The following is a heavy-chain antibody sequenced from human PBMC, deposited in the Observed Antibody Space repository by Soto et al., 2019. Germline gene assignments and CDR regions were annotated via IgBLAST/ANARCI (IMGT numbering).Heavy chain of an antibody. CDR1: GFTFSSYA. D-gene: IGHD3-22*01. CDR3: AKDYYDSSGTPDTVDY. CDR2: ISGSGGST. Sequence: GGSLRLSCAASGFTFSSYAMSWVRQAPGKGLEWVSAISGSGGSTYYADSVKGRFTISRDNSKNTLYLQMNSLRAEDTAVYYCAKDYYDSSGTPDTVDYWGQGTLVTVSS. V-gene: IGHV3-23*01. J-gene: IGHJ4*02.